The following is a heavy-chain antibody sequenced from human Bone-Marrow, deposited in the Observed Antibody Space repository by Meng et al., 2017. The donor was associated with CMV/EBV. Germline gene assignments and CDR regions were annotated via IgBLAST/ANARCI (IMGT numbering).Heavy chain of an antibody. Sequence: GESLKISCAASGFTFSSYWMHWVRQAPGKGLVWVSRINTDGSGTTYADSVKGRFTISRDNAKDTLYLQMNSLRGEDTAVYYCARDTSNQHSFGYWGQGTLVTVSS. CDR3: ARDTSNQHSFGY. J-gene: IGHJ4*02. V-gene: IGHV3-74*01. CDR1: GFTFSSYW. CDR2: INTDGSGT.